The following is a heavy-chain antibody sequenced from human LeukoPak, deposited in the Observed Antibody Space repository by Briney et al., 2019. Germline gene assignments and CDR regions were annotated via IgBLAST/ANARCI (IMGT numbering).Heavy chain of an antibody. Sequence: GGSLRLSCAASAFTFSSYAMHWVRQAPGKGLEWVAVISYDGSNKYYADSVKGRFTISRDNSKNTLYLQMNSLRAEDTAVYYCARGPGYYDFWSGPTGFDPWGQGTLVTVSS. V-gene: IGHV3-30-3*01. CDR1: AFTFSSYA. D-gene: IGHD3-3*01. CDR2: ISYDGSNK. J-gene: IGHJ5*02. CDR3: ARGPGYYDFWSGPTGFDP.